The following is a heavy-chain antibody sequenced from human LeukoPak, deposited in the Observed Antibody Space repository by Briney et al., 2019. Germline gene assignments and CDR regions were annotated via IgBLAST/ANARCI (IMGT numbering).Heavy chain of an antibody. CDR1: GYTFTSYA. CDR3: ASTYYDFWSGYFPMDV. Sequence: ASVKVSCKASGYTFTSYAMHWVRQAPGQRLEWMGWINAGNGNTKHSQKFQGRVTITRDTSASTVYMNLSSLRSEDTAVYYCASTYYDFWSGYFPMDVWGQGTTVTVSS. J-gene: IGHJ6*02. D-gene: IGHD3-3*01. CDR2: INAGNGNT. V-gene: IGHV1-3*01.